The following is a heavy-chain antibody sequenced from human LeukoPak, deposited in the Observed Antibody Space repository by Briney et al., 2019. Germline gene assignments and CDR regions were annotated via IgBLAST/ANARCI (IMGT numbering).Heavy chain of an antibody. Sequence: PGGSLRLSCAASGLTFGNYWMHWVRQAPGKGLVWVSRINSDGSGTTYADSVKGRFTISRDNAKNTLYLQMNSLRAEDTAVYYCASGISSGWYSPGIDYWGQGTLVTVSS. CDR2: INSDGSGT. V-gene: IGHV3-74*01. CDR3: ASGISSGWYSPGIDY. J-gene: IGHJ4*02. D-gene: IGHD6-19*01. CDR1: GLTFGNYW.